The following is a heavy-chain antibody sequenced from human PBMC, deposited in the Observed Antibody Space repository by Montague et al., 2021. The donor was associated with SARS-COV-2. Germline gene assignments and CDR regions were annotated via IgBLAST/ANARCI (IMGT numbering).Heavy chain of an antibody. J-gene: IGHJ3*01. CDR1: GGSINNNIDY. CDR3: ARLKQYFDSSGSPSAFDF. Sequence: SETLSLTCTVSGGSINNNIDYWAWIRQPPVKGLEWIGSIYYTGNTYYNPSLKSRVTISVVTSKNHFTLKLSSVTAAETAVYYCARLKQYFDSSGSPSAFDFWGQGTKVTVSS. CDR2: IYYTGNT. D-gene: IGHD3-22*01. V-gene: IGHV4-39*02.